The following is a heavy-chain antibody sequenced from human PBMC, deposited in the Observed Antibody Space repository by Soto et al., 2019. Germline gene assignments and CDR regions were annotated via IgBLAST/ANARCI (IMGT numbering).Heavy chain of an antibody. Sequence: GGSLRLSCAVSGFTFSSYGMHWVRQAPGKGLDWVAIISYDGSNKYYADSVKGRFTISRDNSKNTLYLQMNSLRAEDTAVYYCAKSSPGDYWGQVTVVTVSS. CDR1: GFTFSSYG. V-gene: IGHV3-30*18. D-gene: IGHD2-2*01. CDR2: ISYDGSNK. J-gene: IGHJ4*02. CDR3: AKSSPGDY.